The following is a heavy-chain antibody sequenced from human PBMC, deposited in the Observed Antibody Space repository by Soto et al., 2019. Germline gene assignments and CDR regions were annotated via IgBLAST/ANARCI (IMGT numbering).Heavy chain of an antibody. CDR1: GYTFTSYA. Sequence: GASVKVSCKASGYTFTSYAMHWVRQAPGQRLEWMGWINAGNGNIKYSQKFQGRVTITRDASTSTAYMELRSLRSDDTAVYYCARKLLSSFHAFDIWGQGTMVTVSS. D-gene: IGHD3-10*01. V-gene: IGHV1-3*01. J-gene: IGHJ3*02. CDR2: INAGNGNI. CDR3: ARKLLSSFHAFDI.